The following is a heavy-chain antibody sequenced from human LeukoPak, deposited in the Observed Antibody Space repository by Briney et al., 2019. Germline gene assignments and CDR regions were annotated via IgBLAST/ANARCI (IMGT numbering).Heavy chain of an antibody. CDR1: GYAFTSYA. Sequence: ASVKVSCKASGYAFTSYAMHWVRQAPGQRLEWMGWINAGNGNTKYSQKFQGRVTITRDTSASTAYMELSSLRSEDTAVYYCATQINEGYGMDVWGQGTTVTVSS. D-gene: IGHD1-1*01. CDR3: ATQINEGYGMDV. V-gene: IGHV1-3*01. CDR2: INAGNGNT. J-gene: IGHJ6*02.